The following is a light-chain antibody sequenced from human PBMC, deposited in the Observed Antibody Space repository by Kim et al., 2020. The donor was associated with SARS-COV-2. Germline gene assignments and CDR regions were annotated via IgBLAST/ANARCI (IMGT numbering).Light chain of an antibody. Sequence: GPSGTVSCNGTSSDVGGYNYVSWYQQHPGKAPTLMIYDVSKRPSGVPDRFSGSKSGNAASLTISGLQAEDEADYYCCSYAGSYTVVFGGGTQLTVL. CDR1: SSDVGGYNY. V-gene: IGLV2-11*01. J-gene: IGLJ2*01. CDR2: DVS. CDR3: CSYAGSYTVV.